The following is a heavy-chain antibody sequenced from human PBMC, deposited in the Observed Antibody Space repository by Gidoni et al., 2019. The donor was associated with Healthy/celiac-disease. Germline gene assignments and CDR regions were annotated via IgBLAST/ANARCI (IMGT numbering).Heavy chain of an antibody. Sequence: EVQLVESGGGLVQPGGSLRLSCAASGFPVSSNYMSWVRQAPGKGLEWVSVIYSGGSTYYADSVKGRFTISRDNSKNTLYLQMNSLRAEDTAVYYCARALYDFWSGYPFYYMDVWGKGTTVTVSS. CDR2: IYSGGST. CDR1: GFPVSSNY. D-gene: IGHD3-3*01. V-gene: IGHV3-66*01. J-gene: IGHJ6*03. CDR3: ARALYDFWSGYPFYYMDV.